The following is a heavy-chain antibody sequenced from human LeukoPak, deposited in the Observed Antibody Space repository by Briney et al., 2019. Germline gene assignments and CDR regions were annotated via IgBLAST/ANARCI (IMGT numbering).Heavy chain of an antibody. CDR3: AKGRKYSSSWLPPFDP. D-gene: IGHD6-13*01. J-gene: IGHJ5*02. V-gene: IGHV3-21*04. Sequence: GGSLRLSCAASGFTFSSYSMNWVRQAPGKGLEWVSSISSSSSYIYYADSVKGRFTISRDNAKNSLYLQMNSLRAEDTAVYYCAKGRKYSSSWLPPFDPWGQGTLVTVSS. CDR1: GFTFSSYS. CDR2: ISSSSSYI.